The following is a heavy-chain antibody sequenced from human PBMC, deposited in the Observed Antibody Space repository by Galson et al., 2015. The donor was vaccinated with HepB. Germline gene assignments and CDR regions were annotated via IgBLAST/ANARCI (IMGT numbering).Heavy chain of an antibody. CDR2: ISSSSSYI. CDR3: ASRLVGANYFDY. Sequence: SLRLSCAASGFTFSSYSMNWVRQAPGKGLEWVSSISSSSSYIYYADSVMGRFTISRDNAKNPLYLQMNSLRAEDTAVYYCASRLVGANYFDYWGQGTLVTVSS. V-gene: IGHV3-21*01. CDR1: GFTFSSYS. D-gene: IGHD1-26*01. J-gene: IGHJ4*02.